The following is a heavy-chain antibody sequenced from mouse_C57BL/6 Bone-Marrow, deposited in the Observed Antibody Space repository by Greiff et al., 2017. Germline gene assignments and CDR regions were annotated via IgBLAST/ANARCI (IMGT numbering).Heavy chain of an antibody. CDR3: ARRKYMDY. CDR2: ISSGGSYT. V-gene: IGHV5-6*02. D-gene: IGHD5-1-1*01. J-gene: IGHJ4*01. Sequence: EVNLVESGGDLVKPGGSLKLSCAASGFTFSSYGMSWVRQTPDKRLEWVATISSGGSYTYYPDSVKGRFTISRDNAKNTLYLQMSSLKSEDTAMYYCARRKYMDYWGQGTSVTVSS. CDR1: GFTFSSYG.